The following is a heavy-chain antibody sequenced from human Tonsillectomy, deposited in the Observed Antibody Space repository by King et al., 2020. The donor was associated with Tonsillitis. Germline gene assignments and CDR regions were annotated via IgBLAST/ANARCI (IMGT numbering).Heavy chain of an antibody. Sequence: QVQLVESGGGLVKPGGSLRLSCAASGFTFSDYYMSWIRQAPGKGLEWVSYISSSSYTNYADSVKGRFTISRDNAKNSLYLQMNSLRAEDTAVYYCARAQQTYCTNGVCYPYYFDYWGQGTLVTVSS. J-gene: IGHJ4*02. CDR3: ARAQQTYCTNGVCYPYYFDY. D-gene: IGHD2-8*01. CDR2: ISSSSYT. CDR1: GFTFSDYY. V-gene: IGHV3-11*05.